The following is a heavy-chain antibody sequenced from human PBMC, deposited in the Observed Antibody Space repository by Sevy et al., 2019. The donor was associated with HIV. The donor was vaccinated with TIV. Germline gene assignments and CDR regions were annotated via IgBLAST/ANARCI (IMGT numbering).Heavy chain of an antibody. CDR2: ISGSGGST. D-gene: IGHD5-18*01. J-gene: IGHJ5*02. Sequence: GGSLRLSCAASGFTFSSYAMSWVRQAPGKGLEWVSAISGSGGSTYYADSVKGRFTISRDNSKNTLYLQINSLRAEDTAVYYCAKCGGYCYGYANWFDPWGQGTLVTVSS. CDR3: AKCGGYCYGYANWFDP. V-gene: IGHV3-23*01. CDR1: GFTFSSYA.